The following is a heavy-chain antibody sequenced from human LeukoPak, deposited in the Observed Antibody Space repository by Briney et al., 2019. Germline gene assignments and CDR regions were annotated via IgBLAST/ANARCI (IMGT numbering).Heavy chain of an antibody. D-gene: IGHD2-8*01. J-gene: IGHJ5*02. Sequence: ASVKVSCQASGYTFTSYAMNWVRQAPGQGLEWMGWINTNTGNPTYAQGFTGRFVFSLDTSVSTAYLQISSLKAEDTAVYYCAREVVLMVYAKPNTNWFDPWGQGTLVTVSS. CDR2: INTNTGNP. CDR3: AREVVLMVYAKPNTNWFDP. CDR1: GYTFTSYA. V-gene: IGHV7-4-1*02.